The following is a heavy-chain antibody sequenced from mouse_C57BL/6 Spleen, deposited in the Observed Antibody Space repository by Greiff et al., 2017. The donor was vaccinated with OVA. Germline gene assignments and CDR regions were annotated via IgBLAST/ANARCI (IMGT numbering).Heavy chain of an antibody. CDR1: GFTFSDYY. Sequence: EVKLMESEGGLVQPGSSMKLSCTASGFTFSDYYMAWVRQVPEKGLEWVANINYDGSSTYYLDSLKSRFIISRDNAKNILYLQMSSLKSEDTATYYCARAFYYSGYAMDYWGQGTSVTVSS. CDR3: ARAFYYSGYAMDY. D-gene: IGHD2-12*01. J-gene: IGHJ4*01. V-gene: IGHV5-16*01. CDR2: INYDGSST.